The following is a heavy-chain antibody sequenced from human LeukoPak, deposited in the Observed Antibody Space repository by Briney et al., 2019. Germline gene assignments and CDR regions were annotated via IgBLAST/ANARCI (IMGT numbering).Heavy chain of an antibody. CDR3: ARPYYDFWSGYPHFDY. J-gene: IGHJ4*02. V-gene: IGHV3-7*01. Sequence: GGSLRLSCAASGFTFSSYWMSWVRQAPGKGLEWVANIKQDGSEKYYVDSVKGRFTISRDNAKNSLYLQMNSLRAEDTAVYYCARPYYDFWSGYPHFDYWGQGTLVTVSS. CDR2: IKQDGSEK. D-gene: IGHD3-3*01. CDR1: GFTFSSYW.